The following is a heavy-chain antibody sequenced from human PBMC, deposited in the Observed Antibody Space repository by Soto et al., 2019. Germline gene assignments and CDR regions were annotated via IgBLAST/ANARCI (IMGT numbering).Heavy chain of an antibody. Sequence: PGGSLRLSCAASGFTFSSYWMHWVRQAPGKGLVWVSRINGDGSSTSYADSVKGRFTISRDNAKNTLYLQMNSLRAEDTAVYYCTRDAYYDFWSGYSGYYYYYMDVWGKGTTVTVSS. CDR3: TRDAYYDFWSGYSGYYYYYMDV. J-gene: IGHJ6*03. CDR2: INGDGSST. V-gene: IGHV3-74*01. CDR1: GFTFSSYW. D-gene: IGHD3-3*01.